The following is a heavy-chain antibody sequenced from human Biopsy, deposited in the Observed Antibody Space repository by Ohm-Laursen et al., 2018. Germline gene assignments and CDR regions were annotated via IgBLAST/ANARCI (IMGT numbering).Heavy chain of an antibody. J-gene: IGHJ5*02. Sequence: GTLSLTCTVSRGSISGSYWTWVRQSPGKRLEWIGYIYSSGTTDYNPSLKSRVTISLDSSKNQFSLTMRSVTAADTAVYYCARDRFDLLTPNWFDPWGQGTLVTVSS. D-gene: IGHD3-9*01. CDR3: ARDRFDLLTPNWFDP. CDR1: RGSISGSY. CDR2: IYSSGTT. V-gene: IGHV4-4*08.